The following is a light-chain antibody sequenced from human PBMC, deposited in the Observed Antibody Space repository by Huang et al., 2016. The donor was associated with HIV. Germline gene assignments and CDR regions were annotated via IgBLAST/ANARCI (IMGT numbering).Light chain of an antibody. CDR2: GAS. J-gene: IGKJ4*01. CDR1: LSVSTN. Sequence: ERVMTQSPATVSLSPGERATLSCRASLSVSTNLAWYQQRPGQAPRLLLYGASTRATGSPARFSGGGSVAEFTLTISSLQSEDFAVYYCQQYDNWPLTFGGGTKVQIK. V-gene: IGKV3-15*01. CDR3: QQYDNWPLT.